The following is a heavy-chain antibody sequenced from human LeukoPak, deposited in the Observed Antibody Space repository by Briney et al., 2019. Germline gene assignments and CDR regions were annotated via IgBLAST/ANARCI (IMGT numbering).Heavy chain of an antibody. CDR1: GGSISSSSYY. CDR3: ARQSAEAPGVPWPSLNYFDY. V-gene: IGHV4-39*01. J-gene: IGHJ4*02. Sequence: PSETLSLTCTVSGGSISSSSYYWGWIRQPPGKGLEWIGSIYYSGSTYYNPSLKSRVTISVDTSKNQFSLKLSSVTAADTAVYYCARQSAEAPGVPWPSLNYFDYWGQGTLVTVSS. D-gene: IGHD3-10*01. CDR2: IYYSGST.